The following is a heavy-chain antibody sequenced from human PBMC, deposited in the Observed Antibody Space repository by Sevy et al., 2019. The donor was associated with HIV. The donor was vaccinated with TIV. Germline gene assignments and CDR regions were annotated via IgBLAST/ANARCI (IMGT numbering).Heavy chain of an antibody. CDR2: ISSSSSYT. V-gene: IGHV3-11*06. CDR3: ARYLISKTEQWLVPVDY. J-gene: IGHJ4*02. Sequence: GGYLRLSCAASGFTFSDYYMSWIRQAPGKGLEWVSYISSSSSYTNYADSVKGRFTISRYNAKNSLYLQMNSLRAEDTAVYYCARYLISKTEQWLVPVDYWGQGTLVTVSS. CDR1: GFTFSDYY. D-gene: IGHD6-19*01.